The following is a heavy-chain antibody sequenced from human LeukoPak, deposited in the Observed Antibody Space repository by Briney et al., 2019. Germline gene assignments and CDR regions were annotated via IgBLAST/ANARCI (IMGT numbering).Heavy chain of an antibody. V-gene: IGHV1-18*01. CDR2: ISGYNDDT. Sequence: GASVKDSCKASGYTFSNFGISWVRQAPGQGLEWMGWISGYNDDTHSAQKFQGRVTMTTDTSTNTAYMDLRSLRSDDTAMYYCAKDFYNSGGRWYDCFDIWGQGTMVTVSS. J-gene: IGHJ3*02. CDR1: GYTFSNFG. CDR3: AKDFYNSGGRWYDCFDI. D-gene: IGHD2-15*01.